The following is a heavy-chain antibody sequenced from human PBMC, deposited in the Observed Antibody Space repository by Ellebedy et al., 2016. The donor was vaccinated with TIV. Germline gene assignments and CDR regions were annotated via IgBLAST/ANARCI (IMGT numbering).Heavy chain of an antibody. CDR3: ARDDVVVVTAIRDYYYYYGMDV. V-gene: IGHV4-4*02. D-gene: IGHD2-21*02. J-gene: IGHJ6*02. Sequence: SETLSLXXAVSGGSISSSNWWSWVRQPPGKGLEWIGEIYHNGSTNYNPSLKSRVTISVDKSKNQFSLKLGSVTAADTAVYYCARDDVVVVTAIRDYYYYYGMDVWGQGTTVTVSS. CDR2: IYHNGST. CDR1: GGSISSSNW.